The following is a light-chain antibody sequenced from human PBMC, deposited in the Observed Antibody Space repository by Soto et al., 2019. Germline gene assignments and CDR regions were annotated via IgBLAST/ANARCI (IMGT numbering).Light chain of an antibody. J-gene: IGKJ2*01. CDR1: QNIDNN. V-gene: IGKV3D-15*01. CDR3: QLRSTFKYT. CDR2: GAS. Sequence: EIVMTQSPATLSVSPGDRVTLSCRASQNIDNNLAWYQQRPGQPPRLLIYGASTRANGIPARFSGSGSGTDLTLNISSLHSEEFAAYYCQLRSTFKYTFGQGTK.